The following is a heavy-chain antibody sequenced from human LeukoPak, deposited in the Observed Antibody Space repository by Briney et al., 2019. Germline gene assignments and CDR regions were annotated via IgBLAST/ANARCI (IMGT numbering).Heavy chain of an antibody. V-gene: IGHV3-9*01. Sequence: PGRSLRLSCAASGFTFDDYAMHWVRQAPGKGLEWVSGISWNSGSIGYADSVKGRFTISRDNAKNSLYLQMNSPRAEDTALYYCAKDSSSGYPNWFDPWGQGTLVTVSS. J-gene: IGHJ5*02. D-gene: IGHD3-22*01. CDR1: GFTFDDYA. CDR3: AKDSSSGYPNWFDP. CDR2: ISWNSGSI.